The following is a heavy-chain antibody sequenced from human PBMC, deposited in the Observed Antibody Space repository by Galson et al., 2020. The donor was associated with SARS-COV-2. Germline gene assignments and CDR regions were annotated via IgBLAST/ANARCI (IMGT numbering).Heavy chain of an antibody. CDR2: ISYDGSNK. V-gene: IGHV3-30*18. Sequence: GESLKISCAASGFTFSSYGMHWVRQAPGKGLEWVAVISYDGSNKYYADSVKGRFTISRDNSKNTLYLQMNSLRAEDTAVYYCAKDSAYYDFWSGYPHAPPYYYYYYYMDVWGKGTTVTVSS. CDR3: AKDSAYYDFWSGYPHAPPYYYYYYYMDV. D-gene: IGHD3-3*01. CDR1: GFTFSSYG. J-gene: IGHJ6*03.